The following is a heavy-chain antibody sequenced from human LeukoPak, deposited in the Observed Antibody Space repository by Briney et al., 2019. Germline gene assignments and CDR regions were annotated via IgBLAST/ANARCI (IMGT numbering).Heavy chain of an antibody. V-gene: IGHV4-59*12. CDR1: GGSISSYY. CDR2: IYYSGST. D-gene: IGHD3-16*01. J-gene: IGHJ4*02. Sequence: SETLSLTCTVSGGSISSYYWSWIRQPPGMGLEWIGYIYYSGSTNYNPSLKSRVTISVDTSKNQFSLKLSSVTAADTAVYYCARSWGYYFDYWGQGTLVTVSS. CDR3: ARSWGYYFDY.